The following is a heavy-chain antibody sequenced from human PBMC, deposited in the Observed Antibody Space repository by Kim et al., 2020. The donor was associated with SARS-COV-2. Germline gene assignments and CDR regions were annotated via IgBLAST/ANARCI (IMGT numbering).Heavy chain of an antibody. CDR3: ATGFVLDGSLRPNYYYYYGMDV. Sequence: ASVKVSCKFSGYTLTELSMHWVRQAPGKGLEWMGGFDPEDGETIYAQKFQGRVTMTEDTSTDTAYMELSSLRSEDTAVYYCATGFVLDGSLRPNYYYYYGMDVWGHGTTVTVSS. J-gene: IGHJ6*02. CDR2: FDPEDGET. V-gene: IGHV1-24*01. D-gene: IGHD3-10*01. CDR1: GYTLTELS.